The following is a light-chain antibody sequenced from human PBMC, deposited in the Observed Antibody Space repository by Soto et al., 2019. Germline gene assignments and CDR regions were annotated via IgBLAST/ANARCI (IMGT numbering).Light chain of an antibody. V-gene: IGLV1-51*01. CDR3: NSQRSSGTRV. CDR1: SSNIGGNS. CDR2: DDD. Sequence: QSVLTQPPSVSAAPGQRVTISCSGSSSNIGGNSVSWYQQLPGTAPKLLIYDDDKRPSGIPDRFSGSKSGTSATLGITGFQTGDEADHYCNSQRSSGTRVFGTGTKVTV. J-gene: IGLJ1*01.